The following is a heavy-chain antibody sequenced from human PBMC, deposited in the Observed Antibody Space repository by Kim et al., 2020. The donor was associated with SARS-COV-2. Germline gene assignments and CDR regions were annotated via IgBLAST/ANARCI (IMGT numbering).Heavy chain of an antibody. CDR2: ISYDGSNK. V-gene: IGHV3-30*18. Sequence: GRSLRLSCAASGFTFSSYGMHWVRQAPGKGLEWVAVISYDGSNKYYADSVKGRFTISRDNSKNTLYLQMNSLRAEDTAVYYCAKDLEWELPYYYYYGMDVWGQGTTVTVSS. CDR1: GFTFSSYG. CDR3: AKDLEWELPYYYYYGMDV. D-gene: IGHD1-26*01. J-gene: IGHJ6*02.